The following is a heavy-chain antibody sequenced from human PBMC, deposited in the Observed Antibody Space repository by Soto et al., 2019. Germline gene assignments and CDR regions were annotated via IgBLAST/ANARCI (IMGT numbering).Heavy chain of an antibody. Sequence: GGSLILSCAASGFTFSSYAMHWVRQAPGKGLEWVAVISYDGSNKYYADSVKGRFTISRDNSKNTLYLQMNSLRAEDTAVYYCARGGDYGDYFDYWGQGTLVTVSS. D-gene: IGHD4-17*01. V-gene: IGHV3-30*04. J-gene: IGHJ4*02. CDR2: ISYDGSNK. CDR3: ARGGDYGDYFDY. CDR1: GFTFSSYA.